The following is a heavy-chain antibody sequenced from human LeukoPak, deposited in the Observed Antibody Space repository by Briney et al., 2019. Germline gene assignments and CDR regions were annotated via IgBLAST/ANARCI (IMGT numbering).Heavy chain of an antibody. V-gene: IGHV3-23*01. J-gene: IGHJ4*02. Sequence: PGGSLRLSCAASGFTFRSYAMSWVRQAPGKGLEWVLAISKDADATYYAGSVKGRFTISRDNSKDTLSLQMNSLRAEDTAVYYCAKESPYCHGTDCRIYYFDSWGQGILVTVSS. D-gene: IGHD2-15*01. CDR1: GFTFRSYA. CDR2: ISKDADAT. CDR3: AKESPYCHGTDCRIYYFDS.